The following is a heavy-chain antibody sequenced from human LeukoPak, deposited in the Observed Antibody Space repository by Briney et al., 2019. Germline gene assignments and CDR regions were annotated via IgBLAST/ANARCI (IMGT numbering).Heavy chain of an antibody. D-gene: IGHD3-10*01. CDR3: ATTKSPYGSGSYRPLNWFDP. CDR1: GYTLTELS. CDR2: FDPEDGET. V-gene: IGHV1-24*01. Sequence: ASVKVSCKVSGYTLTELSMHWVRQAPGKGLEWMGGFDPEDGETIYAQKFQGRVTMTEDTSTDTAYMELSSLRSEDTAVYYCATTKSPYGSGSYRPLNWFDPWGQGTLVTVSS. J-gene: IGHJ5*02.